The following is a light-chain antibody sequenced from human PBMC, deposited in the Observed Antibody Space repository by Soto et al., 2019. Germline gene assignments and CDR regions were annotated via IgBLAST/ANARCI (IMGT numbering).Light chain of an antibody. CDR2: GAS. CDR1: QSISSY. V-gene: IGKV3-20*01. J-gene: IGKJ1*01. CDR3: QQFDGSLWT. Sequence: LLTQSPATLSLSPGERVTLSCRASQSISSYLAWYQQKPGQPSRLLIYGASNRATGIPDRFSGSGSGTDFTLTISRLEPEDFAVYCCQQFDGSLWTFGPGTKVDIK.